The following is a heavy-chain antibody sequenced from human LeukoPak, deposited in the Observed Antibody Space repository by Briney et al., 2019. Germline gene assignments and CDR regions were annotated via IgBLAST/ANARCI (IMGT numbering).Heavy chain of an antibody. CDR2: ISYSEST. J-gene: IGHJ5*01. CDR3: ARHHGSSNWFYY. V-gene: IGHV4-39*07. CDR1: GGSISSTSYY. Sequence: PSQTLSLTCTVSGGSISSTSYYWGWIRQPPGKGLEWIGSISYSESTYYNPSLKSRVTISIDTSKSQFSLKLTSVTAADTAVFYCARHHGSSNWFYYWGQGTLVTVSS. D-gene: IGHD6-13*01.